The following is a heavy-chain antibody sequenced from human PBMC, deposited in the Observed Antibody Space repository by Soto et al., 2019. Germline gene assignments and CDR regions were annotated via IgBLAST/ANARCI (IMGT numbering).Heavy chain of an antibody. CDR2: IRNKANSYTT. CDR1: GFTFSDHY. Sequence: RGSLRLSCAASGFTFSDHYMDWVRQAPGKGLEWVGRIRNKANSYTTEYAASVKGRFTISRNDSKNSLYLQMNSLKTEDTAVYYCARVSHTYYIDYWGQGTPVTVSS. D-gene: IGHD2-21*01. CDR3: ARVSHTYYIDY. V-gene: IGHV3-72*01. J-gene: IGHJ4*02.